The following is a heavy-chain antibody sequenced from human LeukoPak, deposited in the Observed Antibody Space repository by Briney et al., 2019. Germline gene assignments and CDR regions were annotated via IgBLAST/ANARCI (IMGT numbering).Heavy chain of an antibody. J-gene: IGHJ4*02. CDR1: GLSVTSNY. V-gene: IGHV3-53*05. Sequence: PGGSLRLSCAASGLSVTSNYMSWVRQAPGKGLEWVSVIYSGGSTYTYYADSVKGRFTISRGNSKNTLYLQMNSLRAEDTAVYYCAKASTSCPDYWGQGTLVTVSS. D-gene: IGHD2-2*01. CDR3: AKASTSCPDY. CDR2: IYSGGST.